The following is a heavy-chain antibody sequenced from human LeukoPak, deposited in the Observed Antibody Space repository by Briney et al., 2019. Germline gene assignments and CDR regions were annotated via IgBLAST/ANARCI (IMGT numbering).Heavy chain of an antibody. V-gene: IGHV3-30*02. Sequence: PGGSLRLSCAASGFNFNSFGMHWFRQTPVKGLEWVAFIQYDESNKWYGDSVKGRFTISRDNSKNTLSLQMNSLRVEDTGVYYCARSLTDREYFQHWGQGTLVTVSS. CDR1: GFNFNSFG. J-gene: IGHJ1*01. CDR2: IQYDESNK. CDR3: ARSLTDREYFQH.